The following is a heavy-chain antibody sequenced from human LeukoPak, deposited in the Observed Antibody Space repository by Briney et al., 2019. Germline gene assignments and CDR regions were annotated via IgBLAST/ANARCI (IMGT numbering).Heavy chain of an antibody. V-gene: IGHV5-51*01. CDR1: GYPFASYW. D-gene: IGHD3-22*01. CDR2: IYPADSDV. CDR3: ARFEVNHEDSSSYYYFDH. J-gene: IGHJ4*02. Sequence: GGSLEISCRVFGYPFASYWIGWVRQVPGEGLEWMGIIYPADSDVKYNPSFEGQVAFSADKSINTAYLQWNSLKASDTAIYYCARFEVNHEDSSSYYYFDHWGQGTLVTVSS.